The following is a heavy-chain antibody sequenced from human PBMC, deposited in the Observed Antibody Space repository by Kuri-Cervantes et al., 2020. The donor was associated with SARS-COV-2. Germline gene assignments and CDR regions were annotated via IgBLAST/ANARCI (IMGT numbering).Heavy chain of an antibody. CDR2: IIPIFGTA. D-gene: IGHD3-3*01. Sequence: SVKVSCKASGGTFSSYAISWVRQAPGQGLEWMGGIIPIFGTANYAQKFQGRVTITADESTSTAYMELSSLRSEDTAVYYCARGLRGTIFGVVIDYYYGMDVWGQGTTVTVSS. V-gene: IGHV1-69*13. J-gene: IGHJ6*02. CDR3: ARGLRGTIFGVVIDYYYGMDV. CDR1: GGTFSSYA.